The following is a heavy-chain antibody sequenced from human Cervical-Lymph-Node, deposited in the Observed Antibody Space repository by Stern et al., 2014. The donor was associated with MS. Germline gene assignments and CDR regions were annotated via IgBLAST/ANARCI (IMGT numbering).Heavy chain of an antibody. J-gene: IGHJ5*02. Sequence: EVQLVQSGAEVKKPGESLKISCKGSGYSFTSYWIGWGRQLPGKGLEWMGIIHPGDSDPRYSPSFQGPVTISADKSISTAYLQWSSLKASDTAMYYCARRHCSSRRCGWFDPWGQGTLVTVSS. V-gene: IGHV5-51*01. CDR1: GYSFTSYW. D-gene: IGHD2-2*01. CDR3: ARRHCSSRRCGWFDP. CDR2: IHPGDSDP.